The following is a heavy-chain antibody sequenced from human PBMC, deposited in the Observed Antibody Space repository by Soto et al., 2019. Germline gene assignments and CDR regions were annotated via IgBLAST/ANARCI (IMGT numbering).Heavy chain of an antibody. CDR1: GDSVSSNSAA. D-gene: IGHD3-10*01. J-gene: IGHJ6*02. CDR3: ARDFRYYGSGRWYYYYGMDV. V-gene: IGHV6-1*01. Sequence: SQTLSLTCAISGDSVSSNSAAWNWIRQSPSRGLEWLGRTYYRSKWYNDYAVSVKSRITINPDTSKNQFSLQLNSVTPEDTAVYYFARDFRYYGSGRWYYYYGMDVWGQGTTVTVSS. CDR2: TYYRSKWYN.